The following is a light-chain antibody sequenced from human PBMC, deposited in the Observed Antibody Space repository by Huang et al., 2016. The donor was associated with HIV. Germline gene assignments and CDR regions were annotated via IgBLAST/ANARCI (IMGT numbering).Light chain of an antibody. V-gene: IGKV3-15*01. CDR1: QSVFKN. CDR3: QQYNTSPRT. J-gene: IGKJ1*01. Sequence: ENLMTQSTSTLSVSPGESATLSCRASQSVFKNLAWYQQKPGQAPKLLIYGSSTRAAGIPARFSGSWSGTDFTLTISSLQSEDFAVYYCQQYNTSPRTFGQGTKVEV. CDR2: GSS.